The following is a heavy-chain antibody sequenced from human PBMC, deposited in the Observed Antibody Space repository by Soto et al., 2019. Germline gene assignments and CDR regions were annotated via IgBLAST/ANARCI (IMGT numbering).Heavy chain of an antibody. D-gene: IGHD3-22*01. CDR2: IIPILGIA. CDR3: ARAYYDSSAPMGY. J-gene: IGHJ4*02. CDR1: GGTFSSYT. V-gene: IGHV1-69*02. Sequence: QVQLVQSGAEVKKPGSSVKVSCKASGGTFSSYTISWVRQAPGQGLEWMGRIIPILGIANYAQKFQGRVTSTADKSTSPAYMGLGSLRSEDTDVYYCARAYYDSSAPMGYWGQGTLVTVSS.